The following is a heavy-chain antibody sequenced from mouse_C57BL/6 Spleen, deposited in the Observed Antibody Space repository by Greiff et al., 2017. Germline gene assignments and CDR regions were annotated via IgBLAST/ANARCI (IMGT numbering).Heavy chain of an antibody. Sequence: QVQLKQSGAELVRPGASVKLSCKASGYTFTSYGISWVKQRTGQGLEWIGEIYPRSGNTYYNEKFKGKATLTADKSSSTAYMELRSLTSEDSAVYFCARPGSGYWYFEVWGTGTTVTVSS. J-gene: IGHJ1*03. V-gene: IGHV1-81*01. CDR2: IYPRSGNT. D-gene: IGHD1-1*01. CDR3: ARPGSGYWYFEV. CDR1: GYTFTSYG.